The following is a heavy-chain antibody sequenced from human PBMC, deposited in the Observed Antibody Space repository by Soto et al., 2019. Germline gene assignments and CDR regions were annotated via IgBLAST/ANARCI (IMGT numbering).Heavy chain of an antibody. D-gene: IGHD3-3*01. CDR2: ISSNGGST. CDR1: GFTFSSYA. Sequence: TGGSLRLSCSASGFTFSSYAMHWVRQAPGKGLEYASAISSNGGSTYYADSAKGRFTISRDNSRNTLYLQMSSLRAEDTAVYYCVKDRGHYDFWSGPDYWGQGTLVTVSS. CDR3: VKDRGHYDFWSGPDY. V-gene: IGHV3-64D*08. J-gene: IGHJ4*02.